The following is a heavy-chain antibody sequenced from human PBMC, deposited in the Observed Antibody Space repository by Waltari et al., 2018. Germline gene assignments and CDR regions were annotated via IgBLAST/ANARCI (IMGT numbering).Heavy chain of an antibody. D-gene: IGHD4-17*01. CDR3: ARGVTGDYGYFDY. CDR1: GGSFRGYY. Sequence: QVQLQQWGAGLLKPSETLSPTCAVHGGSFRGYYWSWIRQPPGKGLEWIGEINHSGSTNYNPSLKSRVTISVDTSKNQFSLKLSSVTAADTAVYYCARGVTGDYGYFDYWGQGTLVTVSS. J-gene: IGHJ4*02. CDR2: INHSGST. V-gene: IGHV4-34*01.